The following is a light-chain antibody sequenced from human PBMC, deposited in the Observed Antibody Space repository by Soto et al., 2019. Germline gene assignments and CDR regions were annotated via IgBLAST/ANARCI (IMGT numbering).Light chain of an antibody. CDR3: QQYGSLSWT. CDR2: GAS. J-gene: IGKJ1*01. Sequence: EIVLTQSPGTLSLSPGERATLSCRASQSVGGNYLTWYQQKPGQAPRLIIFGASGRATGIPDRFSGSGSGTDFTLTISRLEPEDFAVYYCQQYGSLSWTFGQGTKV. CDR1: QSVGGNY. V-gene: IGKV3-20*01.